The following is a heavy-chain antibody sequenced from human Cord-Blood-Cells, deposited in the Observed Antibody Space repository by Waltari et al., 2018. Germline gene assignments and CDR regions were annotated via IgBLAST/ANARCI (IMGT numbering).Heavy chain of an antibody. Sequence: QVQLVQSGAEVKKPGASVKVSCKASGYTFTSYDIHWVRQATGQGLEWMGWMNTNSGNTGYSQKFQGRVTMTRNTSISTAYMELSSLRSEDTAVYYCARHTKTGVPYWYFDLWGRGTLVTVSS. J-gene: IGHJ2*01. D-gene: IGHD7-27*01. V-gene: IGHV1-8*01. CDR1: GYTFTSYD. CDR3: ARHTKTGVPYWYFDL. CDR2: MNTNSGNT.